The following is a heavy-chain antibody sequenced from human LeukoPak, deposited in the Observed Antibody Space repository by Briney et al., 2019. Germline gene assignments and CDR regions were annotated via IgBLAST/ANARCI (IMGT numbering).Heavy chain of an antibody. CDR1: GGSISSYY. CDR3: ARDGEGLRLPYYYGMDV. Sequence: SETLSLTCTVSGGSISSYYWSWIRQPPGKGLEWIGYIYYSGSTNYNPSLKSRVTISVDTSKNQFSLKLSSVTAADTAVYYCARDGEGLRLPYYYGMDVWGQGTTVTVS. J-gene: IGHJ6*02. CDR2: IYYSGST. V-gene: IGHV4-59*01. D-gene: IGHD5-12*01.